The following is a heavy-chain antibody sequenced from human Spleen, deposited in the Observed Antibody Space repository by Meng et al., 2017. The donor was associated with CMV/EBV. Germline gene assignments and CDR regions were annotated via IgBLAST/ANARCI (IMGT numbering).Heavy chain of an antibody. D-gene: IGHD5-12*01. CDR3: AREGQMGGYDSQFDP. Sequence: SGFTFSDYYMSWIRQAPGKGLEWVSYISSSGRTIYYADSVKGRFTISRDNAKNSLYLQMNSLRAEDTAVYYCAREGQMGGYDSQFDPWGQGTLVTVSS. J-gene: IGHJ5*02. V-gene: IGHV3-11*01. CDR1: GFTFSDYY. CDR2: ISSSGRTI.